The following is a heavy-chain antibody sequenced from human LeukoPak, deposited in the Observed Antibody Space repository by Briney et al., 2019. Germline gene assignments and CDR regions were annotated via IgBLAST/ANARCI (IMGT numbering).Heavy chain of an antibody. CDR3: AREYYYDSSGYYYEGAHFDY. Sequence: GASVKVSCKASGGTFSSYAISWVRQAPGQGLEWMGRIIPIFGTANYAQKFQGRVTITTDESTSTAYMELSSLRSEDTAVYYCAREYYYDSSGYYYEGAHFDYWGQGTLVTVSS. V-gene: IGHV1-69*05. CDR2: IIPIFGTA. CDR1: GGTFSSYA. D-gene: IGHD3-22*01. J-gene: IGHJ4*02.